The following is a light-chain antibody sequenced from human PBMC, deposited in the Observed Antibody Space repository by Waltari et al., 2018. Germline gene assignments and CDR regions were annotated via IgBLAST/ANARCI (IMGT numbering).Light chain of an antibody. J-gene: IGKJ4*01. CDR2: DAS. V-gene: IGKV3-11*01. Sequence: EIVLTQSPATLSLSPGDSATLSCRASQSISNYLAWYQQKTGQAPRLLIYDASNRATGIPARFSGSGSGTDFTLTISSLEPEDFAVYYCYQRTLWPTFGGGTRVEIK. CDR3: YQRTLWPT. CDR1: QSISNY.